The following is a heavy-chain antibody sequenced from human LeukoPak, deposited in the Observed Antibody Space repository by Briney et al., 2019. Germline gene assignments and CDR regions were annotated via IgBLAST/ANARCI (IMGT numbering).Heavy chain of an antibody. Sequence: ASVKVSCKASGYTFTGYYMHWVRQAPGQGLEWMGWINPNSGGTNYAQKFQGRVTMTRDTSISTAYMELSRLRSDDTAVYYCARDPRSSTSPHSYYYYGMDAWGQGNPGHRLL. CDR1: GYTFTGYY. D-gene: IGHD2-2*01. CDR2: INPNSGGT. CDR3: ARDPRSSTSPHSYYYYGMDA. V-gene: IGHV1-2*02. J-gene: IGHJ6*02.